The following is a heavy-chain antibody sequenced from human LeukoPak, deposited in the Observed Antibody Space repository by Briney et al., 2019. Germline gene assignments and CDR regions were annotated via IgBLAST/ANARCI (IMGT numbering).Heavy chain of an antibody. D-gene: IGHD6-13*01. V-gene: IGHV3-48*01. CDR2: ISGRSSTI. CDR3: VPPAAGLHRTISTEYFQH. Sequence: GGSLRLSCAASAFTFSDYSMNWVRQAPGKGLEWISYISGRSSTIYYADSVRGRFTISRDNAKNSMYLQMNSLRAEDTAVYYCVPPAAGLHRTISTEYFQHWGQGTLVTVSS. CDR1: AFTFSDYS. J-gene: IGHJ1*01.